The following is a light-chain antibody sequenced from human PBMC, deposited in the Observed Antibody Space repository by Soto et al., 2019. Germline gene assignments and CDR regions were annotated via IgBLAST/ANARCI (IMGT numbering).Light chain of an antibody. Sequence: DIQMTQSPSSLSASVGDRVTITCRASQSISRNLNWYQHKPGKAPKLLIYAASSLQNGVSSRFSGGGSGTEFTLSISSLKPEDVGTYYCQQSYTTASITLGQGTRLEIK. J-gene: IGKJ5*01. CDR3: QQSYTTASIT. CDR2: AAS. V-gene: IGKV1-39*01. CDR1: QSISRN.